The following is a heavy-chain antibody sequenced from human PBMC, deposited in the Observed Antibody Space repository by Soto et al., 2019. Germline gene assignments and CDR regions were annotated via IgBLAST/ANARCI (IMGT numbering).Heavy chain of an antibody. Sequence: SETLSLTCTVSGGSISDDTYYWGWIRQPPGKGLEWIGSISYSGTSSYNPSLKSRVTMSVDTSKKQLSLRLSSVIAADTAVYYCARLHCNSPNCVPLDPWGQGTPVTV. V-gene: IGHV4-39*01. CDR3: ARLHCNSPNCVPLDP. CDR1: GGSISDDTYY. D-gene: IGHD2-2*01. CDR2: ISYSGTS. J-gene: IGHJ5*02.